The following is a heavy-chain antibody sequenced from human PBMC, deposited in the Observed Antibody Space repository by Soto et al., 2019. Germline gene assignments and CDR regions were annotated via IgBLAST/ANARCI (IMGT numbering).Heavy chain of an antibody. V-gene: IGHV1-69*01. CDR1: GGTFSSYG. D-gene: IGHD6-19*01. Sequence: SGAEVKKPGTSVKVSCKASGGTFSSYGISWVRQAPGQGLEWMGGIIPIFGSPNYAQRFQGRVTISADELTSTAYMELTSLRSEDTAVYYCARENRFLESNSGWYNWFDPWGQGTLVTVSS. CDR3: ARENRFLESNSGWYNWFDP. J-gene: IGHJ5*02. CDR2: IIPIFGSP.